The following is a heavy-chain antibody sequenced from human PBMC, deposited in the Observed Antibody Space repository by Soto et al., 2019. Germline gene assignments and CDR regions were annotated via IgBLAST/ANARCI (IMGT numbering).Heavy chain of an antibody. CDR2: IWNDAINT. D-gene: IGHD1-26*01. V-gene: IGHV3-33*01. Sequence: QVQLVESGGGVVQPGRSLRLSWVASGFTFSSYGMHWVRQAPGKVLEWVAVIWNDAINTYYGDSVKGRFTISRDNTKNTMYLQMNSLRAEDTAVYYCARDPIGPGIFDYWGQGTLVTVSS. CDR1: GFTFSSYG. J-gene: IGHJ4*02. CDR3: ARDPIGPGIFDY.